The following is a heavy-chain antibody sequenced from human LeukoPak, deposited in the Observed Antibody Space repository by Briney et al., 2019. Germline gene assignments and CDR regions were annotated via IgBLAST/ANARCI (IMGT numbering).Heavy chain of an antibody. D-gene: IGHD4-23*01. J-gene: IGHJ4*02. V-gene: IGHV4-34*01. CDR3: AREGNGFDY. CDR2: INHSGST. Sequence: SETLSLTCAVYGGSFSGYYWSWIRQPPGKGLEWIGEINHSGSTNYNPSLKSRVTMSVDTSKNQFSLKLSSVTAADTAVYYCAREGNGFDYWGQGTLVTVSS. CDR1: GGSFSGYY.